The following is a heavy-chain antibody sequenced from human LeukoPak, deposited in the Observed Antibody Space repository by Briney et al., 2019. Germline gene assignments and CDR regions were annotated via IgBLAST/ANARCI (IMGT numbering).Heavy chain of an antibody. V-gene: IGHV4-59*08. Sequence: SETLSLTCTVSGGSISSYYWSWIRQPPGKGLEWIGYIYYSGSTNYNPSLKSRVTISVDTSKNQFSLKLSSVTAADTAVYYCARHSGEEDSSGWSGFEVDYWGQGTLVTVSS. J-gene: IGHJ4*02. CDR1: GGSISSYY. D-gene: IGHD6-19*01. CDR3: ARHSGEEDSSGWSGFEVDY. CDR2: IYYSGST.